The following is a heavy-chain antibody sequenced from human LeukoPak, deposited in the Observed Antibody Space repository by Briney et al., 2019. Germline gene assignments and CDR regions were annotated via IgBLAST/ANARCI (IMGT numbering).Heavy chain of an antibody. D-gene: IGHD3-3*01. CDR2: TYYSGST. CDR1: GGSISSSSYY. CDR3: ARHMITIFGVVIYNWFDP. Sequence: PSETLSLTCTVAGGSISSSSYYWGWIRQPPGKGLEWIGSTYYSGSTYYNPSLKSRVTISVDTSKNQFSLKLSSVTAADTAVYYCARHMITIFGVVIYNWFDPWGQGTLVTVSS. J-gene: IGHJ5*02. V-gene: IGHV4-39*01.